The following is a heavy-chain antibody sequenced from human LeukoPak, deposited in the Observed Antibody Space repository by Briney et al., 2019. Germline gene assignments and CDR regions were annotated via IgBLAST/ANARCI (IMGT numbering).Heavy chain of an antibody. J-gene: IGHJ5*02. V-gene: IGHV4-34*01. CDR3: ARGGYSGYDFWFDP. CDR1: GGSFSGYY. CDR2: INHSGST. D-gene: IGHD5-12*01. Sequence: KPSETLSLTCAVYGGSFSGYYWSWIRQPPGKGLEWIGEINHSGSTNYNPSLKSRVTISVDTSKNQFSLKLSSVTAADTAVYYCARGGYSGYDFWFDPWGQGTQVTASS.